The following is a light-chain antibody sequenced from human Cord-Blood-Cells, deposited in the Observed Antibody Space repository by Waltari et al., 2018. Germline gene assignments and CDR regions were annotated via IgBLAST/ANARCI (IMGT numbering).Light chain of an antibody. J-gene: IGLJ2*01. CDR2: DVS. CDR1: SSDVGGYNY. Sequence: QSALTQPASVSGSPGQSITISCTGTSSDVGGYNYVSWYQQHPGKAPKLMIYDVSNRPSGVFNRVSGSKSGNTASLTISALQAEDEADYSCSSYTSSSTLVFGGGTKLTVL. V-gene: IGLV2-14*01. CDR3: SSYTSSSTLV.